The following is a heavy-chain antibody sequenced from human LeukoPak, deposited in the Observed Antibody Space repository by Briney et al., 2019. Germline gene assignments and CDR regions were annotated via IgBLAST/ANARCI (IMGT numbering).Heavy chain of an antibody. V-gene: IGHV3-23*01. D-gene: IGHD2-15*01. CDR1: GFTFSSHA. Sequence: PGGSLRLSCAASGFTFSSHAMGWVRQAPGKGLDWVSAIRGAGGSTYYADSVKGRFSISRDNSKNTLYLQMNNLRAEDTAIYYCARDAGGVAVHYFDHWGQGTLVTVSS. CDR3: ARDAGGVAVHYFDH. J-gene: IGHJ4*02. CDR2: IRGAGGST.